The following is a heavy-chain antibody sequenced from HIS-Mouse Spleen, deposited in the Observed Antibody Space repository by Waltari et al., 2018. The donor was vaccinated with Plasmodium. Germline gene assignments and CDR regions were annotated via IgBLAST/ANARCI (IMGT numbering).Heavy chain of an antibody. Sequence: EVQLVESGGGLVKPGGSLRLSCAASGFTFSSYSMNWVRKAPGKGLGWVSSISSSSSYIDYADSVKGRFTISRDNAKNSLYLQMNSLRAEDTAVYYCARDDLPGFGVVIMGDWGQGTLVTVSS. V-gene: IGHV3-21*01. D-gene: IGHD3-3*01. J-gene: IGHJ4*02. CDR2: ISSSSSYI. CDR3: ARDDLPGFGVVIMGD. CDR1: GFTFSSYS.